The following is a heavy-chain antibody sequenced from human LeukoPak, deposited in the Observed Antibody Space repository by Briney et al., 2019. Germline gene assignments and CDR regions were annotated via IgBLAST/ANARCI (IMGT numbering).Heavy chain of an antibody. CDR3: ATSPPYYYDSSGYYYYI. V-gene: IGHV4-59*03. CDR1: DGSIRTYY. D-gene: IGHD3-22*01. CDR2: IYYRGDI. Sequence: PSETLSLTCSVSDGSIRTYYWSWIRQSPGQGLEWIGNIYYRGDINYNPSLKSRVIISIDTSKNQFSLKVTSLTAADTAVYYCATSPPYYYDSSGYYYYIWGQGTLVTVSS. J-gene: IGHJ4*02.